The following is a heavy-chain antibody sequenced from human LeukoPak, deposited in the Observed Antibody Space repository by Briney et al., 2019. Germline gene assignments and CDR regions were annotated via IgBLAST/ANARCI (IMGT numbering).Heavy chain of an antibody. CDR1: GYTFTSYD. D-gene: IGHD3-10*01. CDR2: MNPNSGNT. CDR3: ARGIVDGSGSYYPYYFDY. V-gene: IGHV1-8*01. J-gene: IGHJ4*02. Sequence: ASVKVSRKASGYTFTSYDINWVRQATGQGLEWMGWMNPNSGNTGYAQKFQGRVTMTRNTSISTAYMELSSLRSEDTAVYYCARGIVDGSGSYYPYYFDYWGQGTLVTVSS.